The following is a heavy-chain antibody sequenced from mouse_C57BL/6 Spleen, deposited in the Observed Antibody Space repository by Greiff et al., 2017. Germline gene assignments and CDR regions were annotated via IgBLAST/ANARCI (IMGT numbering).Heavy chain of an antibody. CDR3: ARKGNWDGDYFDY. CDR2: IDPSDSYT. V-gene: IGHV1-69*01. Sequence: QVQLQQPGAELVMPGASVKLSCKASGYTFTSYWMHWVKQRPGQGLEWIGEIDPSDSYTNYNQKFKGKSTLTVDKSSSTAYMQLSSLTSEDSAVYYCARKGNWDGDYFDYWGQGTTLTVSS. CDR1: GYTFTSYW. J-gene: IGHJ2*01. D-gene: IGHD4-1*01.